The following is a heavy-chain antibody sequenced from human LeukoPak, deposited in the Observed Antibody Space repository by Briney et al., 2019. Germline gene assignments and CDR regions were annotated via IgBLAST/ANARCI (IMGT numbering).Heavy chain of an antibody. D-gene: IGHD1-14*01. V-gene: IGHV4-61*02. CDR1: GGSISSGSYY. J-gene: IGHJ5*01. CDR3: SRDSELRWFYS. CDR2: IYHSGNT. Sequence: SQTLSLTCTVSGGSISSGSYYWSWIRQPAGKGLEWIGSIYHSGNTYYNPSLKSRVTISIDMSKNLFSLKLTSVTAADTAVYYCSRDSELRWFYSWGQGTLVTVSS.